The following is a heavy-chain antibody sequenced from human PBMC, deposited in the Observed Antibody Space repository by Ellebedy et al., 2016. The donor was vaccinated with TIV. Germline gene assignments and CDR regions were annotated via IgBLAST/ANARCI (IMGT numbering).Heavy chain of an antibody. D-gene: IGHD4-11*01. CDR3: ARDRAVTSDYYYYYGMDV. V-gene: IGHV4-59*01. CDR2: IYYSGST. CDR1: GGSISSYY. Sequence: SETLSLXXTVSGGSISSYYWSWIRQPPGKGLEWIGYIYYSGSTNYNPSLKSRVTISVDTSKNQFSLKLSSVTAADTAVYYCARDRAVTSDYYYYYGMDVWGQGTTVTVSS. J-gene: IGHJ6*02.